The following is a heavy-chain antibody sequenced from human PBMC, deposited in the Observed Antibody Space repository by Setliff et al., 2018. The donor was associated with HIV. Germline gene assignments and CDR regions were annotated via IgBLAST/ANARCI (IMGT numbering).Heavy chain of an antibody. CDR1: GGSFSGYY. Sequence: SETLSLTCAVYGGSFSGYYWSWIRQPPGKGLEWIGEINHSGSTNYNPSLKSRVTISVDTSKNQFSLKLSSVTAEDTAIYFCARSFPYYYESSGLYAMDVWGQGTTVTVSS. D-gene: IGHD3-22*01. V-gene: IGHV4-34*01. CDR3: ARSFPYYYESSGLYAMDV. J-gene: IGHJ6*02. CDR2: INHSGST.